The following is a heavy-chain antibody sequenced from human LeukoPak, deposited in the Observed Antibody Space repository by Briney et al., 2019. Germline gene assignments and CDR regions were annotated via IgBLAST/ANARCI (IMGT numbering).Heavy chain of an antibody. CDR2: ISSSGSTI. J-gene: IGHJ4*02. D-gene: IGHD6-13*01. V-gene: IGHV3-11*01. Sequence: GGSLRLSCAASGFTFSDYYMSWIRQAPGKGLEWVSYISSSGSTIYYADSVKGRFTISRDNAKNSLYLQMNSLRAEDTAVYYCARASQPYSSSWYFDYWGQGTLVTVSS. CDR3: ARASQPYSSSWYFDY. CDR1: GFTFSDYY.